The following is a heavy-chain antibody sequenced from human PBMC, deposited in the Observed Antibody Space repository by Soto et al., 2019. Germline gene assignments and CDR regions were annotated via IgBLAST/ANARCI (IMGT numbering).Heavy chain of an antibody. CDR2: IVVGSGNT. J-gene: IGHJ3*02. Sequence: WASVKVSCKASGFTFTSSAVQWVRQARGQRLEWIGWIVVGSGNTNYAQKFQERVTITRDMSTSTAYMELSSLRSEDTAVYYCAADYMPARHYDSSGYLSDAFDIWGQGTMVTVSS. CDR1: GFTFTSSA. V-gene: IGHV1-58*01. D-gene: IGHD3-22*01. CDR3: AADYMPARHYDSSGYLSDAFDI.